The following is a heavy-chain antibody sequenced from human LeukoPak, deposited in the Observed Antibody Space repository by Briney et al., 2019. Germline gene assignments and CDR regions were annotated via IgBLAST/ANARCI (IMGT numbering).Heavy chain of an antibody. D-gene: IGHD5-12*01. CDR1: GFTFSTYG. J-gene: IGHJ4*02. CDR2: ISGSGGST. Sequence: SGGTLRLSCAASGFTFSTYGMSWVRQAPGKGLEWVSGISGSGGSTYYADSVKGRFTISRDNSKNTLYLQMNSLRAEDTAVYYCARDPGSGYEEHFDYWGQGTLVTVSS. V-gene: IGHV3-23*01. CDR3: ARDPGSGYEEHFDY.